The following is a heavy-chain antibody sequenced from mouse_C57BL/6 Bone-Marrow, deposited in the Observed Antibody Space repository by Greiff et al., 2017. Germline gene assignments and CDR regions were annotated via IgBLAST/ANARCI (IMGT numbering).Heavy chain of an antibody. CDR3: ARLRRASFAY. CDR2: IYPRSGNT. D-gene: IGHD2-12*01. V-gene: IGHV1-81*01. CDR1: GYTFTSYG. J-gene: IGHJ3*01. Sequence: QVQLQQSGAELARPGSSVKLSCKASGYTFTSYGISWVKQRTGQGLEWIGEIYPRSGNTYYNEQFKGKATLTADKSSSTAYMELRSLTSEDSAFDICARLRRASFAYWGQGTLVTVSA.